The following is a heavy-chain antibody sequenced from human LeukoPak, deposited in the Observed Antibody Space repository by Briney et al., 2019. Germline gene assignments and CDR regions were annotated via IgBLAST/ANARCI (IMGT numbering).Heavy chain of an antibody. CDR2: IYSVGST. V-gene: IGHV3-66*01. D-gene: IGHD6-6*01. J-gene: IGHJ3*02. Sequence: GRSLRLSCGVSGFTVSTNYMSWVRQAPGKGRGWVSIIYSVGSTYYADSVKGRFTLSRDNSKNTLYLQMNSLRAENTAVYYCASYRYGSSFAFDIWGQGTMVTVSS. CDR1: GFTVSTNY. CDR3: ASYRYGSSFAFDI.